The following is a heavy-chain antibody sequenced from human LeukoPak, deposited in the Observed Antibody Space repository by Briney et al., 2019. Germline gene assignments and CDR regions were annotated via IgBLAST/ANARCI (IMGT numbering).Heavy chain of an antibody. V-gene: IGHV4-59*01. CDR3: ARVPNHYDSSGYPSTFFDY. Sequence: SETLSLTCTVSGGSISSYYWSWVRQPPGKGLEWIGYIYYSGSTTYNPSLKSGVTILVETSKNQFSLKLSCVTAADTAVYYCARVPNHYDSSGYPSTFFDYWGQGTLVTVSS. D-gene: IGHD3-22*01. J-gene: IGHJ4*02. CDR1: GGSISSYY. CDR2: IYYSGST.